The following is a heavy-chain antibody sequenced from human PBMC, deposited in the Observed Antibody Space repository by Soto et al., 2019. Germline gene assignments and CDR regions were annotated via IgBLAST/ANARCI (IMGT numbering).Heavy chain of an antibody. Sequence: ASVKVSCKVSGYTLSELSMFWVRQAPGKGLEWMGGFDPEDGETIYAQKFQGRITMTEDTSTDTAYMELSSLRSEDTAVYYCATAHLLRYGRDYWGQGTLVTVSS. J-gene: IGHJ4*02. V-gene: IGHV1-24*01. CDR3: ATAHLLRYGRDY. D-gene: IGHD3-9*01. CDR2: FDPEDGET. CDR1: GYTLSELS.